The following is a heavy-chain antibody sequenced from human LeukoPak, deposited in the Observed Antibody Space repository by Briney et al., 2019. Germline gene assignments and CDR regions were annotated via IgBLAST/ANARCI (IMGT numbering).Heavy chain of an antibody. CDR3: AKSDTYRFDY. V-gene: IGHV3-48*02. D-gene: IGHD2-21*02. CDR2: ISSSSSII. Sequence: GGSLRLSCAASGFTFSSNSINWVRQAPGKGLEWLSYISSSSSIIYYADSVKGRFTISRDNAKNSLYLQMNSLRDEDTAVYYCAKSDTYRFDYWGQGTLVTVSS. J-gene: IGHJ4*02. CDR1: GFTFSSNS.